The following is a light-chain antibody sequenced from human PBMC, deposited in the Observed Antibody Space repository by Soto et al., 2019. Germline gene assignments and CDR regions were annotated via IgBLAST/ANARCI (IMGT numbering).Light chain of an antibody. V-gene: IGLV3-21*02. CDR1: NIGSKS. Sequence: SYDLTQPPSVSVAPGQTARITCGGNNIGSKSVHWYQQKPGQAPVLVVYDDSDRPSGIPERFSGSNSVNTATLTISRVEAGDEADYYCQVWDSSSDHVVFGGGTKVTVL. CDR3: QVWDSSSDHVV. CDR2: DDS. J-gene: IGLJ2*01.